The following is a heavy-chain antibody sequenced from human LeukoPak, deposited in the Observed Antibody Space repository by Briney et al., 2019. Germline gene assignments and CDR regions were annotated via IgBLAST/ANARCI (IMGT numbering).Heavy chain of an antibody. CDR3: TTDALAYGSSQNF. CDR1: GLTFSNAW. D-gene: IGHD3-10*01. V-gene: IGHV3-15*01. Sequence: GGSLRLPSAASGLTFSNAWMSWVRQAPGKGLEWVGRIKSKTDSRTTDYAAPVKGRFTISRDDSKNTLYLQMNSLKTEDTAMYYCTTDALAYGSSQNFWGQGTLVTVSS. CDR2: IKSKTDSRTT. J-gene: IGHJ4*02.